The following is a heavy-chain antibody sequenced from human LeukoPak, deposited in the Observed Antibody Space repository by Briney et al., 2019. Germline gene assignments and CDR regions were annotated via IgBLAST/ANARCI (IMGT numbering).Heavy chain of an antibody. Sequence: SETLSLTCTVSGASIDTYHWNWIRQPAGKGLEWIGRIYSSGSTNYNPSLKGRVTMSVETSTNQVSLKVTSVAAADTAVYYCASGADAFETSGDYFDYWGQGTLVTVSS. CDR1: GASIDTYH. CDR2: IYSSGST. V-gene: IGHV4-4*07. CDR3: ASGADAFETSGDYFDY. D-gene: IGHD7-27*01. J-gene: IGHJ4*02.